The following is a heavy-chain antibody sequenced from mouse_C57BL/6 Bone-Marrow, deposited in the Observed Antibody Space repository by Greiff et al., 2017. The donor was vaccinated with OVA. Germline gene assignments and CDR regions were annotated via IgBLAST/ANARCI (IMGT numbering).Heavy chain of an antibody. Sequence: QVHVKQSGAELVKPGASVKMSCKASGYTFTSYWITWVKQRPGQGLEWIGDIYPGSGSTNYNEKFKSKATLTVDTSSSTAYMQLSSLTSEDSAVYYCARSGWYFDVWGTGTTVTVSS. CDR3: ARSGWYFDV. J-gene: IGHJ1*03. V-gene: IGHV1-55*01. CDR1: GYTFTSYW. CDR2: IYPGSGST.